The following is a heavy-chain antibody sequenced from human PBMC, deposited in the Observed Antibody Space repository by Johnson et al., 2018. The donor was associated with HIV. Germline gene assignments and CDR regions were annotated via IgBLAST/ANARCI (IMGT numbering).Heavy chain of an antibody. D-gene: IGHD3-16*01. V-gene: IGHV3-30*19. CDR1: GFTFSSYG. CDR3: ARQFRSVGAPDAFDI. CDR2: ISYDGSNK. Sequence: QVQLVESGGGVVQPGRSLRLSCAASGFTFSSYGMHWVRQAPGKGLEWVAVISYDGSNKYYADSVKGPFTISRDNAKNSLYLQMNSLRAEDTAMYYCARQFRSVGAPDAFDIWGQGTMVTVSS. J-gene: IGHJ3*02.